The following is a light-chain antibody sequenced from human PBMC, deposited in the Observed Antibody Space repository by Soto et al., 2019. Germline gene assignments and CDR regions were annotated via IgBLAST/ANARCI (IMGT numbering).Light chain of an antibody. CDR1: HTINIW. CDR2: DAS. J-gene: IGKJ1*01. Sequence: DLQMTQSPSTLSASVGDRVTITCRASHTINIWLAWYQQKPGKAPMLLIYDASSLETWVPSRFSGSGSGTELTLNISSLQPDDCATYDGQQYNSYSWTFGQGTKVDIK. CDR3: QQYNSYSWT. V-gene: IGKV1-5*01.